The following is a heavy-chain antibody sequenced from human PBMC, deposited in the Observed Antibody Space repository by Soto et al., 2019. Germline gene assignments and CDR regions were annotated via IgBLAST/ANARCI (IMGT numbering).Heavy chain of an antibody. Sequence: QITLKESGPTLVKPTQTLTLTCSFSGFSLRNPEMAVGWIRQPPRKALEWLTLIYGDDEKRYNPSLKSRITNTKDTPKNQVGRTMTNMDTVDRGTYYCVHLCTGGCSFDFDSWGQGTMVTVSS. V-gene: IGHV2-5*02. D-gene: IGHD2-8*02. CDR2: IYGDDEK. CDR1: GFSLRNPEMA. J-gene: IGHJ4*02. CDR3: VHLCTGGCSFDFDS.